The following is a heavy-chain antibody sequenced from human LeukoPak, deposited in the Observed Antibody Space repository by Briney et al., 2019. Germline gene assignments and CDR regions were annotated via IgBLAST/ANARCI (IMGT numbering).Heavy chain of an antibody. CDR3: ARVAPVAAYPGYYYYYYMDV. D-gene: IGHD6-19*01. J-gene: IGHJ6*03. Sequence: GGSLRLSCAASGFTFSSYAMSWVRQAPGKGLEWVANIKQDGSEKYYVDSVKGRFTISRDNAKNSLYLQMNSLRAEDTAVYYCARVAPVAAYPGYYYYYYMDVWGKGTTVTVSS. CDR2: IKQDGSEK. CDR1: GFTFSSYA. V-gene: IGHV3-7*01.